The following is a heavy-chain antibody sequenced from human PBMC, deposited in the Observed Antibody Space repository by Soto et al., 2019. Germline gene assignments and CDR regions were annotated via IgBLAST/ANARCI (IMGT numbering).Heavy chain of an antibody. CDR1: GYTFTSYD. Sequence: QVQLVQSGAEVKKPGASVKVSCKASGYTFTSYDINWVRQATGQGLEWMGWMNPNSGNTGYAQKFQGRVTMTRNTSISTAYMELSSLRSEVTAVYYCARGKSWDALVPAAYNYYYYYGMDVWGQGTTVTVSS. CDR3: ARGKSWDALVPAAYNYYYYYGMDV. CDR2: MNPNSGNT. J-gene: IGHJ6*02. D-gene: IGHD2-2*01. V-gene: IGHV1-8*01.